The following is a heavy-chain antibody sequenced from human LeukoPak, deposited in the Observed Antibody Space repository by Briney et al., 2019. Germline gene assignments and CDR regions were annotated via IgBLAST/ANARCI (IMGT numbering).Heavy chain of an antibody. V-gene: IGHV3-30*18. Sequence: GGSLRLSCAASGFTFSSYGMHWVRQAPGKGLEWEAVISYDGSNKYYADSVKGRFTISRDNSKNTLYLQMNSLRAEDTAVYYCAKAGTTAPYYYYGMDVWGKGTTVTVSS. CDR3: AKAGTTAPYYYYGMDV. CDR2: ISYDGSNK. D-gene: IGHD1-1*01. J-gene: IGHJ6*04. CDR1: GFTFSSYG.